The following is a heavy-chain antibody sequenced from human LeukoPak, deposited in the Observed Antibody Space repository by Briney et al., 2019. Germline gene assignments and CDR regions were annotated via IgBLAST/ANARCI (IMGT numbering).Heavy chain of an antibody. CDR1: GYTFTSYD. J-gene: IGHJ4*02. D-gene: IGHD3-9*01. Sequence: ASVKVSCKASGYTFTSYDINWVRQATGQGLEWMGWMNPNSGNTGYAQKFQGRVTMTRNTSISTAYMELSSLRSEDTAVYYCARALTGYYKGYRVMRYWGQGTLVTVSS. CDR3: ARALTGYYKGYRVMRY. V-gene: IGHV1-8*02. CDR2: MNPNSGNT.